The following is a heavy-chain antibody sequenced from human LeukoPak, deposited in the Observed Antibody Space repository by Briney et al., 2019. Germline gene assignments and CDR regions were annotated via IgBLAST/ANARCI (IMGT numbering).Heavy chain of an antibody. J-gene: IGHJ4*02. CDR1: GGSISSGSYY. Sequence: SQTLSLTCTVSGGSISSGSYYWRWLRQPPGKGLELIVRIYTRGSTNYNPSLKSRVTISVDLSKNQFSLKLSSVTAADTAVYYCARDRSVGATMSVFDYWGQGTLVTVSS. CDR3: ARDRSVGATMSVFDY. V-gene: IGHV4-61*02. CDR2: IYTRGST. D-gene: IGHD1-26*01.